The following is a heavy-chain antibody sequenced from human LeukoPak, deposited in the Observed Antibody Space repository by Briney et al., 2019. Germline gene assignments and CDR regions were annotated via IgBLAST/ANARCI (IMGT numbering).Heavy chain of an antibody. J-gene: IGHJ4*02. CDR3: ARAKTGYSSSWAMYYFDY. CDR2: IYYSGST. V-gene: IGHV4-59*08. D-gene: IGHD6-13*01. Sequence: SETLSLTCTVSGGSISSYYWSWIRQPPGKGLEWIGYIYYSGSTNYNPSLKSRVTISVDTSKNQFSLKLSSVTAADTAVYYCARAKTGYSSSWAMYYFDYWGQGTLVTVSS. CDR1: GGSISSYY.